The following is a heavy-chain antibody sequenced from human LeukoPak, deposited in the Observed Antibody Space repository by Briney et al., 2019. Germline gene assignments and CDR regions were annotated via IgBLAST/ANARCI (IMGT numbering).Heavy chain of an antibody. CDR3: VKRPEYDAGNFVFQH. Sequence: AGGSLRLSCVASGLSLSSNRMSWVRQAPGEGLEWISTITSAGATYYIDSVRGRFTISRDISKSTVFLLMNSLRAEDTAMYYCVKRPEYDAGNFVFQHWGQGTLVTVSS. D-gene: IGHD4-23*01. CDR2: ITSAGAT. V-gene: IGHV3-23*05. J-gene: IGHJ1*01. CDR1: GLSLSSNR.